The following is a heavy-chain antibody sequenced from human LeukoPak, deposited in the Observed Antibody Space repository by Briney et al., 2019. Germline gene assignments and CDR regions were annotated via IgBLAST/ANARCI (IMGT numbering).Heavy chain of an antibody. V-gene: IGHV4-38-2*01. CDR2: IYHSGST. CDR1: GYSISSDSY. CDR3: ARGSRTTAFHFYYYMDV. J-gene: IGHJ6*03. Sequence: SETLSLTCAVSGYSISSDSYWGWIRQPPGKGLEWIGSIYHSGSTYYSSSLKSRVTISVDTSKNQFSLKLSSVTAADTAVYFCARGSRTTAFHFYYYMDVWGKGTTVTVSS. D-gene: IGHD2-21*02.